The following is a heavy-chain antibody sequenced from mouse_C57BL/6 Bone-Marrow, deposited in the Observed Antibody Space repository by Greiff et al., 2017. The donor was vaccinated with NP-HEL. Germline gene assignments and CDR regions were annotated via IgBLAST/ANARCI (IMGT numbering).Heavy chain of an antibody. CDR1: GYTFTDYY. CDR3: AKKWGFHY. J-gene: IGHJ2*01. CDR2: INPNNGGT. Sequence: EVQLQQSGPELVKPGASVKISCKASGYTFTDYYMNWVKQSHGKSLEWIGDINPNNGGTSYNQKFKGKATLTVDKSSSTAYMELRSLTSEDSAVYYYAKKWGFHYWGQGTTLTVSS. V-gene: IGHV1-26*01. D-gene: IGHD1-3*01.